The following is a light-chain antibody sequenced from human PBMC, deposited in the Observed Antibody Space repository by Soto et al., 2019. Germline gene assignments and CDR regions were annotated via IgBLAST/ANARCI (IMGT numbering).Light chain of an antibody. Sequence: DIQMTQSASSLSASVGDRVTITCQASQDISDRLNWYQQQPGKAPKILISDASSLETGVPSRFSGDGSGTDFTLTINSRQPEDVATYNCQHCDSRPYTFGQWNSLEL. CDR3: QHCDSRPYT. CDR1: QDISDR. CDR2: DAS. V-gene: IGKV1-33*01. J-gene: IGKJ2*01.